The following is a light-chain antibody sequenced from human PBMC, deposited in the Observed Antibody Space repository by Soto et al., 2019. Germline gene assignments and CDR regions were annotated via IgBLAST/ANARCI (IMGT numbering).Light chain of an antibody. CDR1: QDISNY. CDR3: QQYDNLPRLDTFT. Sequence: DIQMTQSPSSLSASVGDRVTITCQASQDISNYLNWYQQKPGKAPKLLIYDASNLETGVPSRFSGSGSGTDFTFTISSLQPQDIATYYCQQYDNLPRLDTFTFGPGTKVDIK. V-gene: IGKV1-33*01. CDR2: DAS. J-gene: IGKJ3*01.